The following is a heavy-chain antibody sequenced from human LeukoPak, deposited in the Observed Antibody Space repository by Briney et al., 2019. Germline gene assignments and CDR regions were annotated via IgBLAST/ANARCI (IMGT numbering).Heavy chain of an antibody. V-gene: IGHV3-48*01. CDR1: GFTFSSYS. J-gene: IGHJ4*02. CDR3: ARQSGTMVTTRFDY. CDR2: ISSSSSTI. Sequence: QTGGSLRLSCAASGFTFSSYSMNWVRQAPGKGLEWVSYISSSSSTIYYADSVKGRFTISRDNAKNSLYLQMNSLRAEDTAIYYCARQSGTMVTTRFDYWGQGTLVTVSS. D-gene: IGHD4-17*01.